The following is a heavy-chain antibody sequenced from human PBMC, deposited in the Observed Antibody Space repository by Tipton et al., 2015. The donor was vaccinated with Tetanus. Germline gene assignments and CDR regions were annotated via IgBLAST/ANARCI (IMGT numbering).Heavy chain of an antibody. CDR2: IYPGDSDT. Sequence: QLVQSGPEVKKPGESLKISCKGSGYSFTSYWIGWVRQMPGKGLEWMGIIYPGDSDTRYSPSFQGQVTISADKSISTAYLQWSSLKASDTAMYYCARASIDRDGYWYFDYWGQGTLVTVSS. CDR3: ARASIDRDGYWYFDY. CDR1: GYSFTSYW. V-gene: IGHV5-51*01. J-gene: IGHJ4*02. D-gene: IGHD5-24*01.